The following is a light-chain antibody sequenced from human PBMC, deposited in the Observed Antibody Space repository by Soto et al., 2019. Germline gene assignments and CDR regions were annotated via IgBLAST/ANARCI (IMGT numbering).Light chain of an antibody. V-gene: IGKV1-27*01. CDR2: AAS. CDR3: QKYNSAPPT. Sequence: DLQMTQSPSSLSASVGDRVTITCRASRGISNYLAWYQQKPGKVPKLLIYAASTLQSGVPSRFSGSGSGTDFTLTISSLQPEDVATYYCQKYNSAPPTFGQGTKVDI. J-gene: IGKJ1*01. CDR1: RGISNY.